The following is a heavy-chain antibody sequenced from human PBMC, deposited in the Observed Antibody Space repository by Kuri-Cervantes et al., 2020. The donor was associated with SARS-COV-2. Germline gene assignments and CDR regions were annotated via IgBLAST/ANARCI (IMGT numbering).Heavy chain of an antibody. CDR1: GFTFSSYA. D-gene: IGHD2-2*01. CDR3: ARGPGCRSTNCPNFDY. Sequence: GESLKISCAASGFTFSSYAMSWVRQAPGKGLEWVSAISGSGGSTYYADSVKGRFTISRDNSKNTLYLHMNSLRAEDTAVYYCARGPGCRSTNCPNFDYLGQGTLVTVSS. V-gene: IGHV3-23*01. J-gene: IGHJ4*02. CDR2: ISGSGGST.